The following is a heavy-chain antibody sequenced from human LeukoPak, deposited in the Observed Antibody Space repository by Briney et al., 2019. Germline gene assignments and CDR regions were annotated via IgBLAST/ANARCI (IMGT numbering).Heavy chain of an antibody. CDR3: ARVPYGGNNYYYYYMDV. Sequence: GGSLRLSCAASGFTFDDYGMSWVRQAPGKGLEWVSGINWNGGSTGYADSVKGRFTISRDSAKNSLYLQMNSLRAEDTALYYCARVPYGGNNYYYYYMDVWGKGTTVTVSS. D-gene: IGHD4-23*01. CDR2: INWNGGST. CDR1: GFTFDDYG. V-gene: IGHV3-20*04. J-gene: IGHJ6*03.